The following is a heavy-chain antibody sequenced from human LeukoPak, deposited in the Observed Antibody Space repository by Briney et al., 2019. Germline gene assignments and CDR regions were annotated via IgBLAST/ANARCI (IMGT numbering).Heavy chain of an antibody. CDR1: GFTFTNAW. CDR2: IKSKADGETI. J-gene: IGHJ4*02. V-gene: IGHV3-15*07. Sequence: SGGSLRLSCAASGFTFTNAWMNWVRQAPGKGLEWVGRIKSKADGETIDYAAPVKGRFTFSRDNAKNTLYLQMNSLRAEDTAVYYCVRDLSEYTTGWYPYYFDYWGQGSLVTVSS. CDR3: VRDLSEYTTGWYPYYFDY. D-gene: IGHD6-19*01.